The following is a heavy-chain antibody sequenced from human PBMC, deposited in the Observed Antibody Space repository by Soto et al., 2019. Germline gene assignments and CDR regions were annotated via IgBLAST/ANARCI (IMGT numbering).Heavy chain of an antibody. CDR1: GLTFSNFV. D-gene: IGHD3-16*01. CDR2: IGGSGVHT. Sequence: EVQLLESGGGLVQPGGSLRLSCAASGLTFSNFVMSWVRQAPGKGLECVSSIGGSGVHTYYADSVKGRFTISRDNFKNTLYLQMNSLRAEDTAVYYCARRFGGYAFDIWGQGTMVTVSS. J-gene: IGHJ3*02. CDR3: ARRFGGYAFDI. V-gene: IGHV3-23*01.